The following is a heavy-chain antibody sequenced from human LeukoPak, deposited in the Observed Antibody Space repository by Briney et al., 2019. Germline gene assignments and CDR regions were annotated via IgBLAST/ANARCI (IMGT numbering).Heavy chain of an antibody. D-gene: IGHD1/OR15-1a*01. CDR3: AREVRTGFEYYFDY. Sequence: GGSLRLSCAASGFTFSSYWMHWVRQAPGKGLVWVSRINSDGSNTSYADSVKGRFTISRDNAKNTLYLQMNSLRAEDTAVYYCAREVRTGFEYYFDYWGQGTLVTVSS. J-gene: IGHJ4*02. CDR2: INSDGSNT. CDR1: GFTFSSYW. V-gene: IGHV3-74*01.